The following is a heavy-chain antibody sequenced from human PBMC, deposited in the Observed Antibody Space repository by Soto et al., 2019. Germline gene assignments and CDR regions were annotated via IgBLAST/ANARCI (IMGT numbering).Heavy chain of an antibody. Sequence: PSETLSLTCSVSGGSIRDYFWTWVRQPPGKGLEWIGYISSSGTINYNSSLKGRVTISLDKSRNQFSLKLSSVTTADTAVYFCARDRKLVIQGNYYYSGMDVCGQGTTVTVSS. CDR1: GGSIRDYF. CDR2: ISSSGTI. D-gene: IGHD3-10*01. J-gene: IGHJ6*02. CDR3: ARDRKLVIQGNYYYSGMDV. V-gene: IGHV4-59*01.